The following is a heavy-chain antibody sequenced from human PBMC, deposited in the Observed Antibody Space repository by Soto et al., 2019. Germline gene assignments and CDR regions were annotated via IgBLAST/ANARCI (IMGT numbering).Heavy chain of an antibody. J-gene: IGHJ6*02. Sequence: EVQLVESGGGLVQPGGSLRLSCEASGFTLSSYSMNWARQAPGQGLEWVSYISSSSSTIYYADSVKGRFTISRDNAKNSLYLPMNSQRDEHTTVYYCASDNPPSSGWDAWGQGTTVTVSS. CDR2: ISSSSSTI. CDR3: ASDNPPSSGWDA. CDR1: GFTLSSYS. V-gene: IGHV3-48*02.